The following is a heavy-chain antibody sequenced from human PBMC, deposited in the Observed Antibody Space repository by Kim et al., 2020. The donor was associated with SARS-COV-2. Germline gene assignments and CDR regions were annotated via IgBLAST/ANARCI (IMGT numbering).Heavy chain of an antibody. V-gene: IGHV3-48*03. CDR3: AASIAAARRGFGPRAFDV. J-gene: IGHJ3*01. D-gene: IGHD6-13*01. Sequence: GRFTVSRDNPRNSLYLQMNSLRAEDTAVYYCAASIAAARRGFGPRAFDVWGQGTMVTVSS.